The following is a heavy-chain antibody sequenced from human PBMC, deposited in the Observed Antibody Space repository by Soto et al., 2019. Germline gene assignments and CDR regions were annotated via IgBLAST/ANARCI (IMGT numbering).Heavy chain of an antibody. Sequence: QIQLQESGPGLVKPSGTLSLTCAVSSGSISSLNWWSWVRQPPGKGLEWIGEIFHSGSTNYNPSHESRVDMSVDKSKNQFSLKVFSGTAADTALYLCARRSGTTFYWGRGTLVIVSS. D-gene: IGHD1-1*01. CDR2: IFHSGST. V-gene: IGHV4-4*02. CDR3: ARRSGTTFY. J-gene: IGHJ4*02. CDR1: SGSISSLNW.